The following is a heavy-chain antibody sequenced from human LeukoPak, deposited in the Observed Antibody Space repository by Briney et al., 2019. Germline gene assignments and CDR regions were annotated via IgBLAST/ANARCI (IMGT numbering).Heavy chain of an antibody. CDR2: IYYSGST. Sequence: PSETLSLTCTVSGGSISSYYWSWIRQPPGKGLEWIGYIYYSGSTNYNPSLKSRVTISVDTSKNQFSLKLSSVTAADTAVYYCATSMGDCVTNDAFDIWGQGTMVTVSS. V-gene: IGHV4-59*01. J-gene: IGHJ3*02. D-gene: IGHD2-21*02. CDR3: ATSMGDCVTNDAFDI. CDR1: GGSISSYY.